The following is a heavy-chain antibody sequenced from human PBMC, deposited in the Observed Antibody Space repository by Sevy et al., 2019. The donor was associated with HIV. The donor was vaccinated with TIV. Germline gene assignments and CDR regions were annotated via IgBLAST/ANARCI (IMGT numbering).Heavy chain of an antibody. J-gene: IGHJ4*02. D-gene: IGHD6-19*01. CDR3: AKDWGGASDWSLYFDD. CDR1: GFSFSTYG. Sequence: GGSLRLSCSASGFSFSTYGMHWVRQAPGKALEWAAAISYDGTKKYYEDSVKGRFTISRDNSKNTLYLEINGLRSEDTAIYYCAKDWGGASDWSLYFDDWGQGALVTVSS. CDR2: ISYDGTKK. V-gene: IGHV3-30*18.